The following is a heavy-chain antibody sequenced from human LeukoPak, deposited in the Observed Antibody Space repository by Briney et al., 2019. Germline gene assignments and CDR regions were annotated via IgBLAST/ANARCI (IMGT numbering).Heavy chain of an antibody. CDR2: ISYDGSNK. CDR3: ARDIVVVPAAFGMSLAFDI. V-gene: IGHV3-30-3*01. Sequence: QPARYLRLYCAASGFTFSSYAMHWVRQAPGKGLEWVAVISYDGSNKYYADSVKVRFTISRDNSKNTLYLQMNSLRAEDTAVYYCARDIVVVPAAFGMSLAFDIWGQGTMVTVSS. CDR1: GFTFSSYA. D-gene: IGHD2-2*01. J-gene: IGHJ3*02.